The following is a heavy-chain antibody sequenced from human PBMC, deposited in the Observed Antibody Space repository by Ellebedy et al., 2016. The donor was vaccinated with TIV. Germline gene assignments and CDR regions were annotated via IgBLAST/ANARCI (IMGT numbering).Heavy chain of an antibody. J-gene: IGHJ6*02. D-gene: IGHD2-15*01. V-gene: IGHV3-53*01. CDR3: ARDARYYYGVDV. Sequence: GESLKISCAASGFTVSHHYVSWVRQAPGKGLEWVSIIYSDGSTYYTDSVKGRFTLSRDNPKNTLYRQMNSLRAEDSAVYYCARDARYYYGVDVWGQGTTVTVSS. CDR2: IYSDGST. CDR1: GFTVSHHY.